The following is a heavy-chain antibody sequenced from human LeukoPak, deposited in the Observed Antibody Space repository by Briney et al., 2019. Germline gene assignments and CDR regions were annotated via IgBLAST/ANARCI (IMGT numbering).Heavy chain of an antibody. V-gene: IGHV3-23*01. D-gene: IGHD2-15*01. Sequence: GGSLRLSCAASGFTFSSYAMSWVRQAPGKGLEWVSAIRGSGGSTYYADSVKGRFTISRDNSKNTLYLQMNSLRAGDTAVYYCAKDRAPVLGYCSGGSCYPADAFDIWGQGTVVTVSS. CDR2: IRGSGGST. J-gene: IGHJ3*02. CDR3: AKDRAPVLGYCSGGSCYPADAFDI. CDR1: GFTFSSYA.